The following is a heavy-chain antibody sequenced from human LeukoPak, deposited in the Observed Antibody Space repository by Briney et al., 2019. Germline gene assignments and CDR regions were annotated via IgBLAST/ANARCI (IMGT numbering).Heavy chain of an antibody. CDR3: ARENAAAGAHYFDY. CDR1: GGSISSSSYY. J-gene: IGHJ4*02. D-gene: IGHD6-13*01. CDR2: IYYSGST. Sequence: SETLSLTCTVSGGSISSSSYYWGWIRQPPGKGLEWIGSIYYSGSTNYNPSLKSRVTISVDTSKNQFSLKLSSVTAADTAVYYCARENAAAGAHYFDYWGQGTLVIVSS. V-gene: IGHV4-39*07.